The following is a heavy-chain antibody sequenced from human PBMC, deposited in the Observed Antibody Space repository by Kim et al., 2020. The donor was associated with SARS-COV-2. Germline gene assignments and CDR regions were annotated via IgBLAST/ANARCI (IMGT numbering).Heavy chain of an antibody. J-gene: IGHJ4*02. CDR2: ST. Sequence: STYYADSVKGRFTIARDNSKNTLYLQMNSLRAEDTAVYYCARVRGGYFDYWGQGTLVTVSS. V-gene: IGHV3-53*01. CDR3: ARVRGGYFDY. D-gene: IGHD3-10*01.